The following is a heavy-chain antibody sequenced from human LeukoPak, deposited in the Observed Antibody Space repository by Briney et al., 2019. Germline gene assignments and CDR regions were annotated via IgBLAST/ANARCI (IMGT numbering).Heavy chain of an antibody. Sequence: GRSLRLSCAASGFTFSSYGMHWVRQAPGKGLEWVAVISYDGSNKYYADSVKGRFTISRDNSKNTLYLQMNSLRAEDTAVYYCAKGAAADFYYYYYGMDVWGKGTTVTVSS. CDR3: AKGAAADFYYYYYGMDV. V-gene: IGHV3-30*18. CDR2: ISYDGSNK. CDR1: GFTFSSYG. J-gene: IGHJ6*04. D-gene: IGHD6-13*01.